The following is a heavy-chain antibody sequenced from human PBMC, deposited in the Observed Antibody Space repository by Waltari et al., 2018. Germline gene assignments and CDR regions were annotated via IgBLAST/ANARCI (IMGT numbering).Heavy chain of an antibody. J-gene: IGHJ4*02. CDR3: ARVEVGCSSTSCYGFDY. V-gene: IGHV4-34*01. CDR2: INHSGST. CDR1: GGSFLGSY. Sequence: QVQLQQWGAGLLKPSEPLSLTCAVYGGSFLGSYWRWTLHPPGKGLEWIVEINHSGSTNYNPSLKSRVTISVDTSKNQFSLKLSSVTAADTAVYYCARVEVGCSSTSCYGFDYWGQGTLVTVSS. D-gene: IGHD2-2*01.